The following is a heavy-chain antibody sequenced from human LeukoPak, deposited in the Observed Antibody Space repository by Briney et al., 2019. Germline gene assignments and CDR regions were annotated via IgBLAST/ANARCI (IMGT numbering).Heavy chain of an antibody. CDR2: IVVGSGNT. V-gene: IGHV1-58*01. Sequence: GTSVKVSCKASGFTFTSSAVQWVRQARGQRLEWIGWIVVGSGNTNYAQKFQERVTITRDMSTSTAYMELSSLRSEDTAVYYCAADRGNIRRGYYYAWGQGTLVTVSS. D-gene: IGHD3-22*01. J-gene: IGHJ4*02. CDR1: GFTFTSSA. CDR3: AADRGNIRRGYYYA.